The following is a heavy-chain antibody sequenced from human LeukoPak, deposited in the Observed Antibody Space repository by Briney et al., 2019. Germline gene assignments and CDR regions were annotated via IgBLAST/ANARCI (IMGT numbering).Heavy chain of an antibody. CDR1: GFTFSSYG. CDR3: AKGMDTAMVKYDY. D-gene: IGHD5-18*01. CDR2: ISGSGGTT. V-gene: IGHV3-23*01. J-gene: IGHJ4*02. Sequence: GGSLRLSCAASGFTFSSYGMHWVRQAPGKGLHWVSAISGSGGTTYYADSVKGRFTISRDNSKNTLYLQMNSLRAEDTALYYCAKGMDTAMVKYDYWGQGTLVTVSS.